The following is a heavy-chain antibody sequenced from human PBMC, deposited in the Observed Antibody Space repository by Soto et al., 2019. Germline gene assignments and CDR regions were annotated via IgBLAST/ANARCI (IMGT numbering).Heavy chain of an antibody. V-gene: IGHV3-30*18. CDR2: ISYDGSNK. D-gene: IGHD3-22*01. CDR1: GFTFSSYG. Sequence: GGSLRLSCAASGFTFSSYGMHWVRQAPGKGLEWVAVISYDGSNKYYADSVKGRFTISRDNSKNTLYLQMNSLRAEDTAVYYCAKGAYYYDSSGYLHFDYWGQGTLVTVSS. J-gene: IGHJ4*02. CDR3: AKGAYYYDSSGYLHFDY.